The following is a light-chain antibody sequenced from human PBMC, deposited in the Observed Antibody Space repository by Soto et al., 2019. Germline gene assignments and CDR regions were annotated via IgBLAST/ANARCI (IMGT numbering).Light chain of an antibody. J-gene: IGKJ1*01. Sequence: EIVMTQSPATLSVSPGDRATLSCRASQSVSSNLAWYQQKPGQAPRLLIYDASTRATGIPARISGSGSGTEFTLTISSLQSEDFAVYYCQQYNNWRTFGQGTKVDNK. V-gene: IGKV3-15*01. CDR3: QQYNNWRT. CDR1: QSVSSN. CDR2: DAS.